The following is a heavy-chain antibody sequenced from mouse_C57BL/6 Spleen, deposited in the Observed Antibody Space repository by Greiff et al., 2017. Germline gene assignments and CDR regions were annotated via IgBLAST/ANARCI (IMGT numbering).Heavy chain of an antibody. V-gene: IGHV1-20*01. CDR3: ARDYYGSSPYAMDY. D-gene: IGHD1-1*01. CDR1: GYSFTGYF. J-gene: IGHJ4*01. CDR2: INPYNGYT. Sequence: EVQLQQSGPELVKPGDSVKISCKASGYSFTGYFMNWVMQSHGKSLEWIGRINPYNGYTFYNQKFKGKATLTVDKSSSTANMELRSLTSDDSAVYYCARDYYGSSPYAMDYWGQGTSVTVSS.